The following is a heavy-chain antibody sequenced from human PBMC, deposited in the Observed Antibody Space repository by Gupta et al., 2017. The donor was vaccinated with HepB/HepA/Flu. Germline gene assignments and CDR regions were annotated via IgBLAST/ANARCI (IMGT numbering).Heavy chain of an antibody. Sequence: EVHLVESGGGLVQPGGSLSLSCAASGFTFSDTWMTWLRQAPGKGLEWVASVKSDGSERYYVDSVKGRFIIARDNAKNSLFLKTNSLRVEDTAVYYCARFASNPSDWGQGALVTVSS. D-gene: IGHD2-8*01. CDR2: VKSDGSER. CDR1: GFTFSDTW. V-gene: IGHV3-7*01. CDR3: ARFASNPSD. J-gene: IGHJ1*01.